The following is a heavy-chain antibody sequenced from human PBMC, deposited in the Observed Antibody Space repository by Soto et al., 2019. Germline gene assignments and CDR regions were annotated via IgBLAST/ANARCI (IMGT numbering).Heavy chain of an antibody. CDR3: ARYCISTSCYDDFDY. CDR2: ISSSSSTI. Sequence: GGSLGLSCAASGFTVGSNYMNWVRQAPGKGLEWVSYISSSSSTIYYADSVKGRFTISRDNAKNSLYLQMNSLRDEDTAVYYCARYCISTSCYDDFDYWGQGTLVTVSS. CDR1: GFTVGSNY. J-gene: IGHJ4*02. D-gene: IGHD2-2*01. V-gene: IGHV3-48*02.